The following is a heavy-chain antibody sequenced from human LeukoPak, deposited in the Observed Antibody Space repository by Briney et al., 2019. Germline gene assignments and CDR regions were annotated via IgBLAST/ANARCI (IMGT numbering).Heavy chain of an antibody. CDR1: GFTFSSYA. J-gene: IGHJ2*01. V-gene: IGHV3-64*01. CDR3: TRAQWELPFDL. Sequence: GGSLRLSCAASGFTFSSYAMHWVRQAPGKGLEYVSAISSNGGSTYYANSVKGRFTISRDNSKNTLYLQMGSLRAEDMAVYYCTRAQWELPFDLWGRGTLVTVSS. CDR2: ISSNGGST. D-gene: IGHD1-26*01.